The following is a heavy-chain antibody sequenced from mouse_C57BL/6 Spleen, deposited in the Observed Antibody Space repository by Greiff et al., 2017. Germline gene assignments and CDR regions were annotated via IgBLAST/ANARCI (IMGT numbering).Heavy chain of an antibody. CDR1: GFTFSSYA. CDR3: ERDRSGYGAY. D-gene: IGHD2-14*01. Sequence: DVHLVESGGGLVKPGGSLKLSCAASGFTFSSYAMSWVRQTPETRLEWVATISDGGSSTYYPDNVKGRFTISRDNAKNNLYLQMRHLKTEDTAMYYCERDRSGYGAYWGQGTLVTVSA. V-gene: IGHV5-4*01. J-gene: IGHJ3*01. CDR2: ISDGGSST.